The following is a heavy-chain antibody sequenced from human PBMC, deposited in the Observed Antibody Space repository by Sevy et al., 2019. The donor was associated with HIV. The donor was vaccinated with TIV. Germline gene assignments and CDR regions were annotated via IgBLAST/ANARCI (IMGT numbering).Heavy chain of an antibody. CDR1: GGTFSSYA. J-gene: IGHJ4*02. CDR3: ARDSAESSGWYFDY. V-gene: IGHV1-69*13. CDR2: IIPIFGTA. D-gene: IGHD6-19*01. Sequence: ASVKVSCKASGGTFSSYAISWVRQAPGQGLEWMVGIIPIFGTANYAQKFQGRVTITADESTSTAYMELSSLRSEDTAVYYCARDSAESSGWYFDYWGQGTLVTVSS.